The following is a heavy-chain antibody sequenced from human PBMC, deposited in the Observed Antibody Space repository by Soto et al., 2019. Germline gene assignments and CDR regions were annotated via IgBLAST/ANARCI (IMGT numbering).Heavy chain of an antibody. D-gene: IGHD2-2*01. Sequence: QVQLVESGGGLVKPGGSLRLSCAASGFTFSDYYMSWIRQAPGKGLEWVSYISSSGSTIYYADSVKGRFTISRDNAKNSLYLQMNSLRAEDTAGYYCAGGYCSSTSCEIYYYYMDVWGKGTTVTVSS. CDR3: AGGYCSSTSCEIYYYYMDV. CDR2: ISSSGSTI. V-gene: IGHV3-11*01. J-gene: IGHJ6*03. CDR1: GFTFSDYY.